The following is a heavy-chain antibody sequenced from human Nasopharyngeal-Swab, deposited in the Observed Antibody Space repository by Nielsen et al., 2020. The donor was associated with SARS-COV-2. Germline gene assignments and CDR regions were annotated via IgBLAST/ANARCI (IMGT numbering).Heavy chain of an antibody. D-gene: IGHD2-2*01. CDR2: VSQGGGT. J-gene: IGHJ6*03. V-gene: IGHV4-34*01. CDR3: ARGGAGVVPSPVLGLGPYYSYYYMDV. Sequence: RQAPGKGLEWIGEVSQGGGTNYNPSLKNRVTISVATSKNQFSLKLSSVTAAETAVYYCARGGAGVVPSPVLGLGPYYSYYYMDVCGKGTTVTVSS.